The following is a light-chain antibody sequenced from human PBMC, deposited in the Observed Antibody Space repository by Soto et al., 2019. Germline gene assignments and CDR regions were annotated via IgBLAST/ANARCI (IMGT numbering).Light chain of an antibody. J-gene: IGKJ1*01. CDR3: QQYGSSPPT. V-gene: IGKV3-20*01. CDR2: GAS. CDR1: QSISGTY. Sequence: DTVLTQSPGTLSLTSGERATLSCRASQSISGTYLAWYQQKPGQGPRLLIYGASSRATGIPDRFSGSGSGTDFTLTINRLEPEDFAVYYCQQYGSSPPTFGQGTKVEIK.